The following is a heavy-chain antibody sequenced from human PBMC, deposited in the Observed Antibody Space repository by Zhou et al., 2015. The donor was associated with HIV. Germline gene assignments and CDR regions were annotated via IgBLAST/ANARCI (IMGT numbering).Heavy chain of an antibody. D-gene: IGHD6-19*01. V-gene: IGHV1-18*01. J-gene: IGHJ6*02. Sequence: QVQLVQSGAEVKKPGASVKVSCKASGYTFTSYGISWVRQAPGQGLEWMGWISAYNGNTNYAQKLQGRVTMTTDTSTSTAYMELRSLRSDDTAVYYCARGEVAGTEGLFSPIYYYYYGMDVWGQGTTVTVSS. CDR2: ISAYNGNT. CDR1: GYTFTSYG. CDR3: ARGEVAGTEGLFSPIYYYYYGMDV.